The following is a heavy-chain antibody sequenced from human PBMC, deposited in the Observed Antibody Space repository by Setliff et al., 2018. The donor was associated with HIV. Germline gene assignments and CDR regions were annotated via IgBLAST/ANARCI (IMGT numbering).Heavy chain of an antibody. CDR1: GGSISSYY. D-gene: IGHD3-10*01. Sequence: SETLSLTCSVSGGSISSYYWSWIRQPPGKGLEWIGYIYTSVGSNYNPSLKSRVTFSVDTSKNQFSLKLSSVTAADTAVYYCARSARFFYASGSRRYFDLWGRGTLVTVPQ. CDR2: IYTSVGS. CDR3: ARSARFFYASGSRRYFDL. J-gene: IGHJ2*01. V-gene: IGHV4-4*08.